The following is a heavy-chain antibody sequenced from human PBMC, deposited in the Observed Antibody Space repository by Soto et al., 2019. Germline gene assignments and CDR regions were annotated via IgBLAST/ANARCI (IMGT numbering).Heavy chain of an antibody. CDR2: IYSRGNT. J-gene: IGHJ6*03. Sequence: QVQLQESGPGLVKPSQTLSLTCTVSAGSIGSGFYYWSWIRQHPGKGLEWIGYIYSRGNTYYNPSLKSRFTISLDTSDNQLSQTLSSVTAAGTAVYYCARGTYYFYMDVWGKGTTVTVSS. V-gene: IGHV4-31*03. CDR3: ARGTYYFYMDV. CDR1: AGSIGSGFYY.